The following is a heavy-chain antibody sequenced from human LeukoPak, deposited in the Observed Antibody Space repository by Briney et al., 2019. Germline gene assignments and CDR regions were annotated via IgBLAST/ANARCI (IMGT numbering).Heavy chain of an antibody. V-gene: IGHV1-46*01. D-gene: IGHD6-19*01. CDR2: IYPRDGST. CDR3: ASSLGYSSGWYHY. J-gene: IGHJ4*02. Sequence: ASVKVSCKASGYTFTSNYIHWVRQAPGQGLEWMGMIYPRDGSTSYAQKFQGRVTVTRDTSTSTVHMELSGLRSEDTAVYYCASSLGYSSGWYHYWGQGTLVTVSS. CDR1: GYTFTSNY.